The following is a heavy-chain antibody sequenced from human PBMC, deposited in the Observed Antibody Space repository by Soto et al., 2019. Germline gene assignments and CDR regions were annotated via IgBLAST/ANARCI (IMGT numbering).Heavy chain of an antibody. D-gene: IGHD3-3*02. J-gene: IGHJ6*02. CDR3: ARVSDTYYFFGMDC. CDR1: GGSIKSATYF. Sequence: QVHLQESGPGLVKPSQTLSLTCSVSGGSIKSATYFWSWIRQHPGQGLAWIGYIYSRGSTYYNPSLTIRVTISADTSKSQFPLRLGSVTAADTAVYYCARVSDTYYFFGMDCWGQGTTVTFSS. V-gene: IGHV4-31*03. CDR2: IYSRGST.